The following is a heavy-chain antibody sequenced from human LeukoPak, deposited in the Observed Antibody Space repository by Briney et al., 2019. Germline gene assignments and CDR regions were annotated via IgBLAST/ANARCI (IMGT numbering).Heavy chain of an antibody. D-gene: IGHD6-19*01. CDR2: IKQDGSEK. J-gene: IGHJ3*02. Sequence: GGSLRLSCAASGFTFSSYWMCWVRQAPGKGLEWVANIKQDGSEKYYVDSVKGRFTISRDNAKNSLYLQMNSLRAEDTAVYYCARDYGKWLSSNAFDIWGQGTMVTVSS. CDR1: GFTFSSYW. V-gene: IGHV3-7*01. CDR3: ARDYGKWLSSNAFDI.